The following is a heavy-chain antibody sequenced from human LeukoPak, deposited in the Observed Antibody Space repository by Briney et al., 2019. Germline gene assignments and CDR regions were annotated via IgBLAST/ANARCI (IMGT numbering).Heavy chain of an antibody. CDR1: GYTFTSYG. V-gene: IGHV1-18*01. CDR2: ISAYNGNT. D-gene: IGHD5-12*01. CDR3: ASGPGYSGYDFCDY. J-gene: IGHJ4*02. Sequence: ASVKVSCKASGYTFTSYGISWVRQAPGQGLEWMGWISAYNGNTNYAQKLQGRVTMTTDTSTSTAYMELRSLRAEDTAVYYCASGPGYSGYDFCDYWGQGTLVTVSS.